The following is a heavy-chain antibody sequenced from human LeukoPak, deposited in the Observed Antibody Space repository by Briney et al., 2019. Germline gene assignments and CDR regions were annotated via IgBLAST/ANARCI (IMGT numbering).Heavy chain of an antibody. CDR1: GFTFSSYE. Sequence: GGSLRLSCAASGFTFSSYEMNWVRQAPGKGLEWVSYISSSGSTIYYADSVKGRFTISRDNAKNSLYLQMNSLRAEDTAVYYCARGYCSSTSCYYYYYYMDVWGKGTTVTVSS. D-gene: IGHD2-2*01. J-gene: IGHJ6*03. CDR2: ISSSGSTI. CDR3: ARGYCSSTSCYYYYYYMDV. V-gene: IGHV3-48*03.